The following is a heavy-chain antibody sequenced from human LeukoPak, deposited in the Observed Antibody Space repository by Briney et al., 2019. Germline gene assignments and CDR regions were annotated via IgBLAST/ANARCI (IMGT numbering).Heavy chain of an antibody. CDR2: IYYSGST. D-gene: IGHD1-1*01. Sequence: SETLSLTCTVSGYSISNGYYWGWIRQPPGKGLEWIGYIYYSGSTNYNPSLKSRVTISLDKSKNQFSLKLNSVTAADTAVYYCARAVQLERPPPLIGYYYMDVWGKGTTVTVSS. V-gene: IGHV4-61*05. J-gene: IGHJ6*03. CDR3: ARAVQLERPPPLIGYYYMDV. CDR1: GYSISNGYY.